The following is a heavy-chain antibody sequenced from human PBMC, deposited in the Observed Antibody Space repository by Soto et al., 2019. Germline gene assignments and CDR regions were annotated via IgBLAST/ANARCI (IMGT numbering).Heavy chain of an antibody. V-gene: IGHV4-34*01. J-gene: IGHJ4*02. D-gene: IGHD2-2*01. CDR1: GGSFSGYY. Sequence: LETLSLTCVVSGGSFSGYYWNWIRQPPGKGLEWIGEINHSGSTNYNPSLKSRVTISVDTSKNQLSLRLSSVTAADTAMYYCAVRYCSSTSCSTLDSWGQGTLVTVSS. CDR2: INHSGST. CDR3: AVRYCSSTSCSTLDS.